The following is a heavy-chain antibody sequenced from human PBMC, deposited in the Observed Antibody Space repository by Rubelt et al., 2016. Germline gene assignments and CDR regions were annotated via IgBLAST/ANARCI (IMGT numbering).Heavy chain of an antibody. Sequence: GGSLRLSCVASGFTFDSHSMNWVRQAPGKGLEWVSSISSSSTYMFYSESVKGRFTISRDNAKTSLYLEMNSLRVEDTAVYYCARVSGDAETWFDPWGQGTPVTVSS. J-gene: IGHJ5*02. CDR2: ISSSSTYM. CDR3: ARVSGDAETWFDP. D-gene: IGHD2-21*02. CDR1: GFTFDSHS. V-gene: IGHV3-21*01.